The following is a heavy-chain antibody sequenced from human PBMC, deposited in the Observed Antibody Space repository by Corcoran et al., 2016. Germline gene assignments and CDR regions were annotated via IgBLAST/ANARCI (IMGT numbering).Heavy chain of an antibody. Sequence: QVQLVQSGAEVKKPGASVKVSCTASGYTFTSYYMHWVRQAPGQGLEWMGIINPSGGSTSYAQKFQGRVTMTRDTSTSTVYMELSSLRSEDTAVYYCASHSSGWYGGHYYYGMDVWGQGTTVTVSS. J-gene: IGHJ6*02. CDR1: GYTFTSYY. CDR2: INPSGGST. V-gene: IGHV1-46*01. CDR3: ASHSSGWYGGHYYYGMDV. D-gene: IGHD6-19*01.